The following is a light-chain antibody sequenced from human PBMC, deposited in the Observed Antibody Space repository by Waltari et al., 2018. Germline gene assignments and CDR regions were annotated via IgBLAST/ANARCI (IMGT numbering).Light chain of an antibody. CDR3: NSRDSSINHHYV. J-gene: IGLJ1*01. Sequence: SSELTQDPAVSVALGQTVRITCQGDSLRSYSANWYQQKPGQAPIVVIYGKNNRPSGIPALFSGSTSGDTASLTITGAQAEDEADYYCNSRDSSINHHYVFGSGTKVTVL. V-gene: IGLV3-19*01. CDR2: GKN. CDR1: SLRSYS.